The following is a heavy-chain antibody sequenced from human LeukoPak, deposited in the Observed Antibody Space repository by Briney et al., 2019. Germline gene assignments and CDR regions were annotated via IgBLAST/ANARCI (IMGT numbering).Heavy chain of an antibody. Sequence: SETLSLTCTVSGGSISSYYWSWIRQPPGKGLEWIGYIYYSGSTNHNPSLKSRVTMSVDTSKKQFSLKLSSVTAADTAVYYRARGELRVGATAFDYWGQGTLVTVSS. D-gene: IGHD1-26*01. J-gene: IGHJ4*02. V-gene: IGHV4-59*01. CDR1: GGSISSYY. CDR2: IYYSGST. CDR3: ARGELRVGATAFDY.